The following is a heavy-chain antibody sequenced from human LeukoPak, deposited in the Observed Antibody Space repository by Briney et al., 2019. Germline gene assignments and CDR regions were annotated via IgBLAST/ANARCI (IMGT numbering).Heavy chain of an antibody. CDR1: GFTFSSYG. J-gene: IGHJ4*02. D-gene: IGHD4-11*01. Sequence: PGGSLRLSCAASGFTFSSYGMHWVRQAPGKGLEWVAFIRYDGSNKYYADSVKGRFTISRDNSKNTLYLQMNSLRAEDTAVYYCARQTTVTRGVFDYWGQGTLVTVSS. CDR3: ARQTTVTRGVFDY. CDR2: IRYDGSNK. V-gene: IGHV3-30*02.